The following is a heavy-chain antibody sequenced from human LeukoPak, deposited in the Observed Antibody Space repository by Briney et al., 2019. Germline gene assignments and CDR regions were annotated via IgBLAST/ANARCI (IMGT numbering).Heavy chain of an antibody. J-gene: IGHJ6*02. Sequence: SETLSLTCTVSGGSISSSSYYWGGIRQPPGKGLEWIGSIYYGGSSYYNPSLKSRVTISVDTSNNQFSLKVNSVTAADTAVYYCARDAGHQLSRRNYYAMDVWGQGTTVTVSS. CDR1: GGSISSSSYY. V-gene: IGHV4-39*07. CDR3: ARDAGHQLSRRNYYAMDV. D-gene: IGHD2-2*01. CDR2: IYYGGSS.